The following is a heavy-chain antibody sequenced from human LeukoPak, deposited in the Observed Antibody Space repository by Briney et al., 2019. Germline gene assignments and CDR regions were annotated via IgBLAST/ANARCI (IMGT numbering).Heavy chain of an antibody. D-gene: IGHD2-8*01. Sequence: GGSLRLSCVASGFTFSDYYMNWIRKAPGKGLEWISYISSRGTYTKYADSMKGRFIISRDNAKNSVYLEMNSLRAEDTAVYYCARDGVSRAPDHWGQGTLVTVSS. CDR1: GFTFSDYY. V-gene: IGHV3-11*05. CDR2: ISSRGTYT. CDR3: ARDGVSRAPDH. J-gene: IGHJ4*02.